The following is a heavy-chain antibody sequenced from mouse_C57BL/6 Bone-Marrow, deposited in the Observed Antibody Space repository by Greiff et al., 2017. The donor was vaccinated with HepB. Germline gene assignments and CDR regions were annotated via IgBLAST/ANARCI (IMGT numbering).Heavy chain of an antibody. CDR3: TFYGSSYVDWFAY. CDR2: IDPENGDT. V-gene: IGHV14-4*01. D-gene: IGHD1-1*01. CDR1: GFNIKDDY. J-gene: IGHJ3*01. Sequence: EVKLVESGAELVRPGASVKLSCTASGFNIKDDYMHWVKQRPEQGLEWIGWIDPENGDTEYASKFQGKATITADTSSNTAYLQLISLTSEDTAVYYGTFYGSSYVDWFAYWGQGTLVTVSA.